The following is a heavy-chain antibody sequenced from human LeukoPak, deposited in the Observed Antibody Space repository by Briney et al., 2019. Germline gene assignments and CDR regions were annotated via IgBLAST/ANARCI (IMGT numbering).Heavy chain of an antibody. Sequence: PGGSLRLSCAASGFSLSVYSMNWVRQAPGKGLEWVSSISSSSGSIYYADSVKGRFTISRDNAKNSLYLQMNSLRAEDTAVYYYARDTYDSSGYYYQDYWGQGTLVTVSS. J-gene: IGHJ4*02. D-gene: IGHD3-22*01. CDR1: GFSLSVYS. CDR2: ISSSSGSI. V-gene: IGHV3-21*01. CDR3: ARDTYDSSGYYYQDY.